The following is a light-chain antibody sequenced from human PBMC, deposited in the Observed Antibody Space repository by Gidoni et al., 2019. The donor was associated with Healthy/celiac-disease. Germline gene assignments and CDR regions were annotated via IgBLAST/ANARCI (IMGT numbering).Light chain of an antibody. CDR1: QSISSY. J-gene: IGKJ2*01. CDR2: AAS. Sequence: IQMTQSPSSLSASVGDRVTITCRASQSISSYLNWYQQKPGKAPKLLIYAASSLQSGVPSRFSGSGSGTDFILTISSLKPEDFATYYCQQSYSTPQTFGQGTKLEIK. CDR3: QQSYSTPQT. V-gene: IGKV1-39*01.